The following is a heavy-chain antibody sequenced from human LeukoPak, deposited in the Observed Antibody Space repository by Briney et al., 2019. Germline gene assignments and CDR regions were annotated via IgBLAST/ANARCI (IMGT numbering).Heavy chain of an antibody. CDR1: GGSFSSYS. J-gene: IGHJ2*01. CDR3: ARGYYPPRWYFDL. D-gene: IGHD3-10*01. CDR2: IIEKGNA. V-gene: IGHV4-34*01. Sequence: SETLSLTCALYGGSFSSYSWSWAWIRQTPEKGLEWIGEIIEKGNANYNPSLKSRVTIDLDTSKNQFSLKLTSMTAADTAMYYCARGYYPPRWYFDLWGRGTLVTVSS.